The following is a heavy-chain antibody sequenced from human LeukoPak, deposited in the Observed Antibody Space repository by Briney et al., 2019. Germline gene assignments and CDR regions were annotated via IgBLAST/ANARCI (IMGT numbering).Heavy chain of an antibody. J-gene: IGHJ6*02. D-gene: IGHD4-17*01. CDR1: GGSVSSGSYY. Sequence: SETLSLTCTVSGGSVSSGSYYWSWIRQPPGKGLEWIGYIYYSGSTNYNPSLKSRVNISVDTSTPQSSLKLSSVTAAATAVYYCARDRPYGDYGYYYYFYGMDVWGQGTTVTVSS. CDR3: ARDRPYGDYGYYYYFYGMDV. CDR2: IYYSGST. V-gene: IGHV4-61*01.